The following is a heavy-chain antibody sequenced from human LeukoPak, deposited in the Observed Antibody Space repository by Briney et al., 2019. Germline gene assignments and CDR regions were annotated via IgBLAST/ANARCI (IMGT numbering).Heavy chain of an antibody. CDR2: ISSSGSTI. J-gene: IGHJ6*02. CDR3: ARDQFSYYYGSGSYYNGMDV. D-gene: IGHD3-10*01. V-gene: IGHV3-48*03. CDR1: GFTFSSYE. Sequence: PGGSLRLSCAASGFTFSSYEMNWVRQAPGKGLEWVSYISSSGSTIYYADSVKGRFTISRDNAKNSLYLQINSLRAEDTAVYYCARDQFSYYYGSGSYYNGMDVWGQGTTVTVSS.